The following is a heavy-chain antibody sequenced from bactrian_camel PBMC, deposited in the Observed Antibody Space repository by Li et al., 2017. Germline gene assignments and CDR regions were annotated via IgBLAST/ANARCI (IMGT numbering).Heavy chain of an antibody. V-gene: IGHV3S10*01. CDR3: AAETTYGGSWYRDGFGY. CDR1: GFTFRIAD. J-gene: IGHJ6*01. D-gene: IGHD6*01. Sequence: VQLVESGGGLVQPGGSLRLSCAASGFTFRIADMSWIRQAPGQEREGVAGMDSDGRPVHLNSVKGRFTVSRDNAKSTLYLQMNDLKSEGTAVYYCAAETTYGGSWYRDGFGYWGQGTQVTVS. CDR2: MDSDGRP.